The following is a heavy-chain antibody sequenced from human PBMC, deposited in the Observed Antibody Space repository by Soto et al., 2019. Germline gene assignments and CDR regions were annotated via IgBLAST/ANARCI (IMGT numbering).Heavy chain of an antibody. CDR2: IKQDGSDK. CDR3: ARDPYYGSGSAANWPDY. J-gene: IGHJ4*02. V-gene: IGHV3-7*01. D-gene: IGHD3-10*01. Sequence: GGSLRLSWAAAGFTFSSYWMSWGRQAPGKGLEWVANIKQDGSDKYYVDSVKGRFATPIDNAKISLYLQMNSLRAEDTAVYYCARDPYYGSGSAANWPDYWGQGTLVTVSS. CDR1: GFTFSSYW.